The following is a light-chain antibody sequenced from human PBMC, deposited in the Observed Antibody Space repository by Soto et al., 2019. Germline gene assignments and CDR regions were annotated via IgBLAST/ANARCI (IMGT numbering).Light chain of an antibody. CDR2: DAS. Sequence: PGERATLSFRASQSVSSSLAWYQQKPGQAPRLLIYDASNRATGIPARFSGSGSGTDFTLTISSLEPEDSAVYYCQQRSNGLTFGGGTKVDI. CDR1: QSVSSS. V-gene: IGKV3-11*01. CDR3: QQRSNGLT. J-gene: IGKJ4*01.